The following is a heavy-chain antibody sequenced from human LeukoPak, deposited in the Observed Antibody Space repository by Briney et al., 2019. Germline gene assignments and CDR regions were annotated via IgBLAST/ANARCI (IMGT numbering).Heavy chain of an antibody. V-gene: IGHV1-18*01. D-gene: IGHD3-22*01. J-gene: IGHJ4*02. CDR3: ARGASSYYDSSDYFDY. Sequence: ASVKVSCKASGGTFSSYAISWVRQAPGQGLEWMGWNSAYNGNTNYAQKLQGRVTMTTDTSTSTAYMELRSLRSDDTAVYYCARGASSYYDSSDYFDYWGQGTLVTVSS. CDR1: GGTFSSYA. CDR2: NSAYNGNT.